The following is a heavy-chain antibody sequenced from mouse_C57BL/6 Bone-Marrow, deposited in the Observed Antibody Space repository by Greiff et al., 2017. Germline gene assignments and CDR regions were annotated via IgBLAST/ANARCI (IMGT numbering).Heavy chain of an antibody. CDR2: IDPSDSYT. CDR3: AREGLLPHYYAMDY. V-gene: IGHV1-59*01. J-gene: IGHJ4*01. D-gene: IGHD1-1*01. CDR1: GYTFTSYW. Sequence: VQLQQSGAELVRPGTSVKLSCKASGYTFTSYWMHWVKQRPGQGLEWIGVIDPSDSYTNYNQKFKGKATLTVDTSSSTAYMQLSSLTSEDSAVYYCAREGLLPHYYAMDYWGQGTSVTVSS.